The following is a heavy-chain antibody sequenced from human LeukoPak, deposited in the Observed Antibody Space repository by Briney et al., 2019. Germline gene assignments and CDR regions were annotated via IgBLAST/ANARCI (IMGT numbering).Heavy chain of an antibody. V-gene: IGHV3-23*01. CDR3: AKGGIAAPFDY. CDR2: INGGGGRT. D-gene: IGHD6-13*01. Sequence: GGSLRLSCAASGFTFSSYAMGWAHQAPGKGLEWVSAINGGGGRTYYADSVKGRFTISRDNSKNTLYLQMNSLRAEDTAVYYCAKGGIAAPFDYWGQGTLVTVSS. J-gene: IGHJ4*02. CDR1: GFTFSSYA.